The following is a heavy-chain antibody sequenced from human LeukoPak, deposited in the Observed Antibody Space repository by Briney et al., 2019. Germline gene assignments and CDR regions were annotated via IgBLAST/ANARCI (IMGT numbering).Heavy chain of an antibody. Sequence: VASVKVSCKASGFALHNYNIVWLRQAPGQGLEWVGWITAFNGNTSYAQKFQGRVTMTRDTSTSTVYMELSSLRSEDTAVYYCARAPYSGSLDYWGQGTLVTVSS. J-gene: IGHJ4*02. D-gene: IGHD1-26*01. V-gene: IGHV1-18*01. CDR2: ITAFNGNT. CDR3: ARAPYSGSLDY. CDR1: GFALHNYN.